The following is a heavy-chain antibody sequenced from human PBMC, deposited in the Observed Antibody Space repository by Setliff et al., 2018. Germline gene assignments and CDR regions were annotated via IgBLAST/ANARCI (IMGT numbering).Heavy chain of an antibody. CDR2: ITNYNGKT. V-gene: IGHV1-18*01. J-gene: IGHJ4*02. CDR3: ATRTPVTFSGVVTTV. Sequence: AASVKVSCKASGLTFTTFSISWVRQAPGQGLEWMGWITNYNGKTDYAQKFQDRVILTTDTSTSTAYMELRNLRPDDKAIYYCATRTPVTFSGVVTTVWGQGSLVTVSS. D-gene: IGHD3-3*01. CDR1: GLTFTTFS.